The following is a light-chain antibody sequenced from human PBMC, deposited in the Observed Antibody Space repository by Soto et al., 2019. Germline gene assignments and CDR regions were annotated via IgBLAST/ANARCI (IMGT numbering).Light chain of an antibody. CDR1: QSVNSNS. CDR3: QQYSLSPLT. J-gene: IGKJ4*01. Sequence: EVVLTQSPGTLSLSPGERATLSCRASQSVNSNSLAWYQQKPGQAPRVFIYGASSRATGIPDRFSGDGSGTDFTLKISSLEPEDFAVYYCQQYSLSPLTFGGGTKVDIK. CDR2: GAS. V-gene: IGKV3-20*01.